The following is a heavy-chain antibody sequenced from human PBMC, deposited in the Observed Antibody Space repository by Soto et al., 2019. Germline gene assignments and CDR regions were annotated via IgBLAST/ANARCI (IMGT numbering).Heavy chain of an antibody. CDR1: GFTFDDYA. CDR2: ISWNSGSI. D-gene: IGHD6-6*01. CDR3: EKDLVSSSSVGMDV. Sequence: SVRLACAAAGFTFDDYAIHWVRQAPGQGLEWVSGISWNSGSIGYSDSVKGRFTISRDNAKNSLYLQMNSLRAEDTALYYCEKDLVSSSSVGMDVWGQGTTVTVSS. J-gene: IGHJ6*02. V-gene: IGHV3-9*01.